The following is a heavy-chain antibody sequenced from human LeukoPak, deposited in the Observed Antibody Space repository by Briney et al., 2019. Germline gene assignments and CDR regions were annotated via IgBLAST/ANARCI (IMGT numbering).Heavy chain of an antibody. CDR2: INHSGST. D-gene: IGHD3-22*01. CDR1: GGSFSGYY. Sequence: SKTLSLTCAVYGGSFSGYYWSWIRQPPGKGLEWIGEINHSGSTNYNPSLKSRVTISVDTSKNQFSLKLSSVTAADTAVYYCARVYYDSSGYSFSGVLDPWGQGTLVTVSS. V-gene: IGHV4-34*01. J-gene: IGHJ5*02. CDR3: ARVYYDSSGYSFSGVLDP.